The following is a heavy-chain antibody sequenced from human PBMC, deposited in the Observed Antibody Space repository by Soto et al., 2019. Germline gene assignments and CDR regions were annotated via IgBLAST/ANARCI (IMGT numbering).Heavy chain of an antibody. V-gene: IGHV1-3*01. CDR2: INAGNGNT. J-gene: IGHJ3*02. D-gene: IGHD3-22*01. CDR1: GYNFTRHG. CDR3: ARDKTDHYDSSGFSHVGAVSDI. Sequence: ASVKVSCKASGYNFTRHGIQWVGQAPGERLEWLGWINAGNGNTKYSQNSQGRFTFSRDTSESTAYMELSSLRSEDTAVYYCARDKTDHYDSSGFSHVGAVSDIWG.